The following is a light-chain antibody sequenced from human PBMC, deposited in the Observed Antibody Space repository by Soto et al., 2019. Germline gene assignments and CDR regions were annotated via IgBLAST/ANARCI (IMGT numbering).Light chain of an antibody. J-gene: IGKJ4*02. CDR2: DAS. V-gene: IGKV3-11*01. CDR1: QSVSNY. CDR3: QQRSSWPLLT. Sequence: EIVLTQSPATLSLSPGERATLSCMASQSVSNYLAWFQQKPGQAPRLLIYDASNRATGIPARFSGSGSGTDFTLTISSLEAEDFAVYYCQQRSSWPLLTFGGGTKVEI.